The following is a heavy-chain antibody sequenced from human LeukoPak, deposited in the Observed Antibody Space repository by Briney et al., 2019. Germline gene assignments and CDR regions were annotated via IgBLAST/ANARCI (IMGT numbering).Heavy chain of an antibody. Sequence: TGGSLRLSCAASGFTFSTYAVNWVRQAPGKGLEWVSTISGSGDSTYYADSVRGRFTISRDNSKNTLYLQMNSLRGEDTAVYYCVKRRGSLLEDWSFDVWGRGTLVTVS. CDR1: GFTFSTYA. CDR2: ISGSGDST. V-gene: IGHV3-23*01. D-gene: IGHD1-1*01. CDR3: VKRRGSLLEDWSFDV. J-gene: IGHJ2*01.